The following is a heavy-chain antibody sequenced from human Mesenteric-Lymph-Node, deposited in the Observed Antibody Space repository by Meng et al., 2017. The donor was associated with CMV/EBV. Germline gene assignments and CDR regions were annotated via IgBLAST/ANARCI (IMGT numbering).Heavy chain of an antibody. CDR3: ARTPVACSSSSCYYSDY. Sequence: GGSLRLSCAASGFTFSDYWMHWVHQAPGKGLVWVSRISSDGSVTTYADSVRGRFTISRDNAKNTLHLQMNTLRVEDTAVYYCARTPVACSSSSCYYSDYWGQGTLVTVS. D-gene: IGHD2-2*01. V-gene: IGHV3-74*01. CDR1: GFTFSDYW. CDR2: ISSDGSVT. J-gene: IGHJ4*02.